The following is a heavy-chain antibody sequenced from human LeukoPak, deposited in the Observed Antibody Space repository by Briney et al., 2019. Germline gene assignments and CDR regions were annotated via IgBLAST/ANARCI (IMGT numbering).Heavy chain of an antibody. CDR3: ARYRSVPAFDP. D-gene: IGHD6-25*01. Sequence: GSVRVSCKASGYTFTGYYMHWVRPAPGQGLEWMGWINPNSGDTNYVQMFQGRVTMTRDTSINTAYMELSRLRSDDTAVYYCARYRSVPAFDPCGQGTLVTVSS. CDR1: GYTFTGYY. V-gene: IGHV1-2*02. J-gene: IGHJ5*02. CDR2: INPNSGDT.